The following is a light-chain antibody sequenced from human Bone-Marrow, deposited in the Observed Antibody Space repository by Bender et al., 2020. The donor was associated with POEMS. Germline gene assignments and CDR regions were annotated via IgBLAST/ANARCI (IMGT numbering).Light chain of an antibody. J-gene: IGLJ3*02. Sequence: QSVVTQPPSLSEAPRQRVTIPCSGSSSNIGNHGVNWSQQLPGEAPKLLIYYDALLTPGGSDRFSAPKSGTYASLDIRELQSDDEAVYYCSAWDDSLSGWVFGGGTKLTVL. V-gene: IGLV1-36*01. CDR3: SAWDDSLSGWV. CDR1: SSNIGNHG. CDR2: YDA.